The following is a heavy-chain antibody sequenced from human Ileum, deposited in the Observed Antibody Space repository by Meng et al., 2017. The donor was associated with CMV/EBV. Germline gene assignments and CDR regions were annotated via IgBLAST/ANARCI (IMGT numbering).Heavy chain of an antibody. CDR1: GFTFNNYW. Sequence: GGSLRLSCVASGFTFNNYWMNWVRQAPGKGLEWLADISQDGSQTYYGDSVKGRFTISRDNAKNSLYRQMNSLRADDTALYYCVRHPPGDGGVTFDFWGQGILVTVSS. CDR3: VRHPPGDGGVTFDF. D-gene: IGHD5-24*01. J-gene: IGHJ4*02. CDR2: ISQDGSQT. V-gene: IGHV3-7*01.